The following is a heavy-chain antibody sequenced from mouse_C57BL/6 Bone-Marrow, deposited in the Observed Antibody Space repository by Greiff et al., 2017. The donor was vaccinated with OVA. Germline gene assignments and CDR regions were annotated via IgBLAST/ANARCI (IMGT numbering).Heavy chain of an antibody. CDR2: FYPGSGSI. Sequence: QVHVKQSGAELVKPGASVKLSCKASGYTFTEYTIHWVKQRSGQGLEWIGWFYPGSGSIKYNEKFKDKATLTADKSSSTVYMELSRLTSEDSAVYFCARHEEWDYYGSSPYYAMDYWGQGTSVTVSS. D-gene: IGHD1-1*01. CDR1: GYTFTEYT. CDR3: ARHEEWDYYGSSPYYAMDY. J-gene: IGHJ4*01. V-gene: IGHV1-62-2*01.